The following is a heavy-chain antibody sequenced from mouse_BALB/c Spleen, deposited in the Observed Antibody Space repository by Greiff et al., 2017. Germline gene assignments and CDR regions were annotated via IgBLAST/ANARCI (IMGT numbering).Heavy chain of an antibody. CDR3: ASYYDYDGGVFAY. Sequence: VQLQQSGAELVRPGALVKLSCKASGFNIKDYYMHWVKQRPEQGLEWIGWIDPENGNTIYDPKFQGKASITADTSSNTAYLQLSSLTSEDTAVYYCASYYDYDGGVFAYWGQGTLVTVSA. J-gene: IGHJ3*01. D-gene: IGHD2-4*01. CDR2: IDPENGNT. CDR1: GFNIKDYY. V-gene: IGHV14-1*02.